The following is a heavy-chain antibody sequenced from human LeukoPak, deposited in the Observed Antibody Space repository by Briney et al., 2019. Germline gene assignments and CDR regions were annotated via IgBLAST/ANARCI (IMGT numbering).Heavy chain of an antibody. CDR2: IYYSGST. J-gene: IGHJ5*02. V-gene: IGHV4-59*12. CDR3: ARRAGGGYYYGSGSLKQSFSP. D-gene: IGHD3-10*01. CDR1: GGSISSYY. Sequence: SETLSLTCTVSGGSISSYYWSWIRQPPGKGLEWIGCIYYSGSTNYNPSFKGRVTISVDTSKNQFSLKLSSVTAADTAVYYCARRAGGGYYYGSGSLKQSFSPWGQGTLVTVSS.